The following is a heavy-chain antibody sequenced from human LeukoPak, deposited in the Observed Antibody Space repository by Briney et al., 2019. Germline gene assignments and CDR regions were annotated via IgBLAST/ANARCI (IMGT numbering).Heavy chain of an antibody. Sequence: GGTLRLSCAASGFTLATYSMNWVRQAPGKGLEWVSSISSSSAYIYYADSVKGRFTISRDNAKESLFLQMNSLRPEDTALYYCASLKIRRIANAFDIWGQGTMVTVSS. V-gene: IGHV3-21*01. D-gene: IGHD2-21*01. CDR1: GFTLATYS. J-gene: IGHJ3*02. CDR2: ISSSSAYI. CDR3: ASLKIRRIANAFDI.